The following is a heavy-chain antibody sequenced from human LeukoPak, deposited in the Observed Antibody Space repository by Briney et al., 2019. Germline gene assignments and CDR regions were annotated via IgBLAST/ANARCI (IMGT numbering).Heavy chain of an antibody. V-gene: IGHV3-74*01. Sequence: PGGSLRLSCAASGFTFSSYWMHWVRQAPGKGLVWVARIDTDGSITNYAESVKGRLTISRDNAKNTLFLQMNSLRAEDTAVYYCARDRYSSGWYVPLDYWGQGTLVTVSS. CDR3: ARDRYSSGWYVPLDY. D-gene: IGHD6-19*01. CDR1: GFTFSSYW. J-gene: IGHJ4*02. CDR2: IDTDGSIT.